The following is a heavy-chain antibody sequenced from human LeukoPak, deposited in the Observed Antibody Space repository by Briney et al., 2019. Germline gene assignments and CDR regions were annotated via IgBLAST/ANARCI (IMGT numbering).Heavy chain of an antibody. Sequence: GASLRLSCAASGFTFSNYAMSWVRQAPGKGLEWVSAITGGGSGIYYADSMKSRFTISRDNSKNTLYLQINSLRAEDTAVYYCARWGDYDVLTGYYVSDYWGQGTLVTVSS. V-gene: IGHV3-23*01. CDR1: GFTFSNYA. CDR2: ITGGGSGI. D-gene: IGHD3-9*01. J-gene: IGHJ4*02. CDR3: ARWGDYDVLTGYYVSDY.